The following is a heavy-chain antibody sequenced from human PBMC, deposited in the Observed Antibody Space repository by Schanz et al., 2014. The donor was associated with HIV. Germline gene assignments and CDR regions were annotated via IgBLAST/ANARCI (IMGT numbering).Heavy chain of an antibody. V-gene: IGHV4-30-4*01. CDR3: ARTNYYDTSSLDS. Sequence: QVQLQESGPGLVKPSQTLSLTCTVSGGSISSGDYYWSWIRQPPGKGLEWIGYIYYSGNTHYNPSLRGRLTISVDTSKNQFSLEVNSVTAADTAVYYCARTNYYDTSSLDSWGQGTLVTVSS. D-gene: IGHD3-22*01. CDR1: GGSISSGDYY. CDR2: IYYSGNT. J-gene: IGHJ4*02.